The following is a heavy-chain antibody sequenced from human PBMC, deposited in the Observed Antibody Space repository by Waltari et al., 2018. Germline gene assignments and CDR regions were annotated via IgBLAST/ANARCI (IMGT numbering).Heavy chain of an antibody. CDR2: MSASGGSS. D-gene: IGHD3-9*01. Sequence: EVQVLESGGGLVQPGESLRLSCAASGFTFGSHAMTWVRQAPGKGLEGVASMSASGGSSFHAVPVKGRFTVSRDSSNDTLFLQMNSLRVEDTAVYFCARIRFDILTGYRSLWYFYGMDVWGQGTTVTVS. CDR3: ARIRFDILTGYRSLWYFYGMDV. J-gene: IGHJ6*02. V-gene: IGHV3-23*01. CDR1: GFTFGSHA.